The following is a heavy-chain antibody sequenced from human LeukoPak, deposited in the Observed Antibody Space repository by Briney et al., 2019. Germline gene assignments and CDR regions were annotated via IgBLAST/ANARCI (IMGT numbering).Heavy chain of an antibody. D-gene: IGHD3-16*02. CDR2: IGSSNTI. V-gene: IGHV3-11*04. J-gene: IGHJ4*02. CDR3: ARGSFLITFGGLIV. Sequence: GGSLRLSCAASGFTFSDYYMSWIRQAPGKGLEWLSYIGSSNTIYSADSVKGRFTISRDNAKNSPYLQMNSLRAEDTAVYYCARGSFLITFGGLIVWGQGTLVTVSS. CDR1: GFTFSDYY.